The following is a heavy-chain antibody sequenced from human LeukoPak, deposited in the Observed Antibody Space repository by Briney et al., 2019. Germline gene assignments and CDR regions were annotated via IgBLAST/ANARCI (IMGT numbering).Heavy chain of an antibody. CDR1: GGTFSSYA. D-gene: IGHD1-26*01. CDR2: IIPIFGTA. CDR3: ARAGNSGSYFGFDY. J-gene: IGHJ4*02. V-gene: IGHV1-69*05. Sequence: SVKVSCKASGGTFSSYAISWVRQAPGQGLEWMGGIIPIFGTANYAQRFQGRVTITTDESTSTAYMELSSLRSEDTAVYYCARAGNSGSYFGFDYWGQGTLVTVSS.